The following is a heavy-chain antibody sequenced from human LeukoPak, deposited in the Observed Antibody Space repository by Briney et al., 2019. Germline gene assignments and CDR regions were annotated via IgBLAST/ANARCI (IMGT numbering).Heavy chain of an antibody. D-gene: IGHD2-2*01. Sequence: PGGSLRLSCAASGFTFSSYAMSWVRQAPGKGLEWVSAISGSGGSTYYADSVKGRFTISRDNSKNTLYLQMNSLRAEDTAVYYCAKDSARYCSSTSCYGQYFDYWGQGTLVTVSS. CDR2: ISGSGGST. CDR3: AKDSARYCSSTSCYGQYFDY. V-gene: IGHV3-23*01. J-gene: IGHJ4*02. CDR1: GFTFSSYA.